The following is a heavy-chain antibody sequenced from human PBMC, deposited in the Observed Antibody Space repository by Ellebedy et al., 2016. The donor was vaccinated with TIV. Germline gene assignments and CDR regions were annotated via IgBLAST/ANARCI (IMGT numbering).Heavy chain of an antibody. CDR3: ARMGGNYYDSNVSYFLAS. D-gene: IGHD3-22*01. Sequence: GESLKISCAASGFSFSSYWMTWVRQAPGKGLEWVANIKQDGNEKYYVDSVKGRFTISRDNAYNSLYLQMDSLRAEDTAVYYCARMGGNYYDSNVSYFLASWGQGTLVTVSS. CDR2: IKQDGNEK. CDR1: GFSFSSYW. J-gene: IGHJ4*02. V-gene: IGHV3-7*01.